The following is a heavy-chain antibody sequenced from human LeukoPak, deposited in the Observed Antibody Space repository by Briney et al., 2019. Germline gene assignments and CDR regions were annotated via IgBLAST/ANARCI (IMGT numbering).Heavy chain of an antibody. V-gene: IGHV3-48*01. CDR3: ARLIYHGSGAPRFDP. CDR1: VFTFDIYS. CDR2: ISSGSHTI. D-gene: IGHD3-10*01. J-gene: IGHJ5*02. Sequence: GGSLRLSCAASVFTFDIYSMNWVRQAPGKGLEWISYISSGSHTIYYRDSVKGRFTISRDNAESSLYLQMNSLNVEDTAVYYCARLIYHGSGAPRFDPWGQGTLVTVSS.